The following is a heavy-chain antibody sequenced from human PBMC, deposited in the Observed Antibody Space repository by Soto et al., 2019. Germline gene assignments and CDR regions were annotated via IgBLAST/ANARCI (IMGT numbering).Heavy chain of an antibody. J-gene: IGHJ4*02. CDR2: ISYDGSNK. Sequence: QVQLVESGGGVVQPGRSLRLSCAASGFTFSSYGMHWVRQAPGKGLEWVAVISYDGSNKYYADSVKGRFTISRDNSKNPLYLQMNSLRAEDTAVYYCAKVWGDYYDSSGSGYWGQGTLVTVSS. CDR1: GFTFSSYG. D-gene: IGHD3-22*01. CDR3: AKVWGDYYDSSGSGY. V-gene: IGHV3-30*18.